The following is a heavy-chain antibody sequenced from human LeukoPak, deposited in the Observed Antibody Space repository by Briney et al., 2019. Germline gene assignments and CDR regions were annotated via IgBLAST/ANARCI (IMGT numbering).Heavy chain of an antibody. CDR2: ISNIGSVI. J-gene: IGHJ4*02. D-gene: IGHD3-3*01. CDR1: GSTFISHT. V-gene: IGHV3-48*04. Sequence: GALSLSCAASGSTFISHTMNWVRQAQGRGLEGISFISNIGSVIYYADSGKGRFTIPENNAKNSLYLQMNSLRAEDTALYHCARVGQDGYYDFWSGYYYFDYWGQGTLVTASS. CDR3: ARVGQDGYYDFWSGYYYFDY.